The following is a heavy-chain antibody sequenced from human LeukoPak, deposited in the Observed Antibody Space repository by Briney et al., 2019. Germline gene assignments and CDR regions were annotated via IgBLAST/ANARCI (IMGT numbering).Heavy chain of an antibody. CDR1: GYTFTSYG. CDR3: ARASCTGGTCPTFIDF. CDR2: INTDTGNP. V-gene: IGHV7-4-1*02. J-gene: IGHJ4*02. Sequence: ASVKVSCKASGYTFTSYGISWVRQAPGQGLEWMGWINTDTGNPTYAQGFTGRFVFSLDTSVSTAYLQISSLKAEDTAMYYCARASCTGGTCPTFIDFWGQGTLVTVSS. D-gene: IGHD2-15*01.